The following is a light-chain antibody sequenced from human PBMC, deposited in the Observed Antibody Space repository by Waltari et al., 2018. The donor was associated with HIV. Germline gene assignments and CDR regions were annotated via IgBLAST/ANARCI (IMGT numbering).Light chain of an antibody. CDR1: AVPKKF. Sequence: YKLTQPPSVSVSPGQSARITCSGAAVPKKFTFWYQQKSGQAPMLVIYEDNKRPSGIPVRLSGSSSGTMATLAISGAQIDDEGDYDCYSTDTTGNHGGVFVTGTKVTVL. V-gene: IGLV3-10*01. J-gene: IGLJ1*01. CDR2: EDN. CDR3: YSTDTTGNHGGV.